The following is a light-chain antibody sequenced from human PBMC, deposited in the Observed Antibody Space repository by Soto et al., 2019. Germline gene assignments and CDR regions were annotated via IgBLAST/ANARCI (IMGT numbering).Light chain of an antibody. CDR1: QSISSY. J-gene: IGKJ1*01. CDR2: AAS. CDR3: QQSYSTPPWT. Sequence: DIQMTQSPSSLSASVGDRVTITCRASQSISSYLNWYQQKPGKAPKLLIYAASSLQSGVPSRFSGSGSGTDFTLTFSCLQPEDFATYYCQQSYSTPPWTFGQGTKVDIK. V-gene: IGKV1-39*01.